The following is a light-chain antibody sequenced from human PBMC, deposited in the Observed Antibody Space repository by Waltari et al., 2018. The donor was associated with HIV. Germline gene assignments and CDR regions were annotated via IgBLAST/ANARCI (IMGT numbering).Light chain of an antibody. CDR1: SSDVGSYNF. V-gene: IGLV2-23*02. CDR3: SSYAGSTTYV. Sequence: QSALTQAASVSGSPGQSITISCTGTSSDVGSYNFVSWYQQHAGKAPKLMIYEVNKRPSGVSNRFSGSKSGNTASLTISGLQAEDEADYYCSSYAGSTTYVFGTGTKVIVL. CDR2: EVN. J-gene: IGLJ1*01.